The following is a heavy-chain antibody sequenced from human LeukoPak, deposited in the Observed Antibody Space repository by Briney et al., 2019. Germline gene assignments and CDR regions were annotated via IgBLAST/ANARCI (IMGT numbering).Heavy chain of an antibody. CDR2: IRTVGDDP. J-gene: IGHJ4*02. CDR3: AKDYSGTYYRGADY. V-gene: IGHV3-23*01. D-gene: IGHD1-26*01. CDR1: GFQFSSFA. Sequence: GGSLRLSCVASGFQFSSFAMSWVRQAPGRGLQWVSAIRTVGDDPSYADSVRGRFTISRDNSKNTLYLQMNSLRAEDTAVYYCAKDYSGTYYRGADYWGQGTLVTVSS.